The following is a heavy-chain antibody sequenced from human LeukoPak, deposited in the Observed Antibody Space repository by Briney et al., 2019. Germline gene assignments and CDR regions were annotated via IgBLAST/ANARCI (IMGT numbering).Heavy chain of an antibody. CDR2: ISYDGSNK. V-gene: IGHV3-30*04. D-gene: IGHD6-19*01. CDR3: AREIAVAAPSRYYYYYYYMDV. Sequence: SGRSLRLSCAASGFTFSSYAMHWVRQAPGKGLEWVAVISYDGSNKYYADSVKGRFTISRDNSKNTLYLQMNSLRAEDTAVYYCAREIAVAAPSRYYYYYYYMDVWGKGTTVTVSS. J-gene: IGHJ6*03. CDR1: GFTFSSYA.